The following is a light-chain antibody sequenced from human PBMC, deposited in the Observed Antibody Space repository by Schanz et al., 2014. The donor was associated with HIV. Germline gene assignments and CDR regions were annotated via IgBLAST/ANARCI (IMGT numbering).Light chain of an antibody. CDR1: TGPVTSGHF. CDR3: LLSYGDPRGV. Sequence: QTVVTQEPSLTVSPGGTVILTCGSSTGPVTSGHFPYWFQQMPGQAPRTLIYDTDKKHSWTPARFSGSLLGGKAALTLSGAQPEDEADYYCLLSYGDPRGVFGGGTKLTVL. J-gene: IGLJ2*01. V-gene: IGLV7-46*01. CDR2: DTD.